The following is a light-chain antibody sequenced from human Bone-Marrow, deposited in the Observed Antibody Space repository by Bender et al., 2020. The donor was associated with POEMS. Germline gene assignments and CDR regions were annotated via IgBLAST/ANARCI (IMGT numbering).Light chain of an antibody. Sequence: QSALTQPASVSGSPGQSITISCTGSSSDVGGSNYVSWYQQHPGKAPRLILYDVNRPASGVSNRFSGSKSGSTASLTISVLQAEDEGDYYCSSITTSNTLEVFGGGTKLTVL. CDR1: SSDVGGSNY. V-gene: IGLV2-14*03. CDR3: SSITTSNTLEV. CDR2: DVN. J-gene: IGLJ3*02.